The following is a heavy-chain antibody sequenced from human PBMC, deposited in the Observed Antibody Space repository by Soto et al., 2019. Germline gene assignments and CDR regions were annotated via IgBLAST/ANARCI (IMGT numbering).Heavy chain of an antibody. D-gene: IGHD1-26*01. CDR3: ARVLWGAPFDP. J-gene: IGHJ5*02. Sequence: SETLSLTCTVSGGSVSSGSYFWGWIRQPPGKGLEWIGSVYFVGNSYYNPSLKSRVSISVDASKNQFSLRLSSMTAADTAVYYCARVLWGAPFDPWGQGTLVTVSS. CDR1: GGSVSSGSYF. CDR2: VYFVGNS. V-gene: IGHV4-39*01.